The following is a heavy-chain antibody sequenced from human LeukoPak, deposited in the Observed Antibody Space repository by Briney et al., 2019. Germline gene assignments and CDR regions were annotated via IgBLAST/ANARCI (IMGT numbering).Heavy chain of an antibody. Sequence: SETLSLTCSVSSGSIRDKYYWGWIRQPPGKGPEWIASQYYGSHTYYTPSLESRVTISLDASRNQFSLQLRPVTAADTAVYYCARHWGHNYYYGLGVWGQGTSVIVAS. D-gene: IGHD3-16*01. J-gene: IGHJ6*02. CDR2: QYYGSHT. CDR3: ARHWGHNYYYGLGV. V-gene: IGHV4-39*01. CDR1: SGSIRDKYY.